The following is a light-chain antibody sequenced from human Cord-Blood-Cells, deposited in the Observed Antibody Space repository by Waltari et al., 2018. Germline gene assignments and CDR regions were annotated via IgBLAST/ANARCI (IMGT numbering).Light chain of an antibody. Sequence: IQLTQSPSSLSASVGDRVTITCRASQGISSYLAWYQQKPGKAPKLLIYAASTLQSGVPSRFSGSGSGTDFTLTISSLQPEYFATYYFQQLNSYPRTFGQGTKLEIK. V-gene: IGKV1-9*01. CDR1: QGISSY. J-gene: IGKJ2*01. CDR3: QQLNSYPRT. CDR2: AAS.